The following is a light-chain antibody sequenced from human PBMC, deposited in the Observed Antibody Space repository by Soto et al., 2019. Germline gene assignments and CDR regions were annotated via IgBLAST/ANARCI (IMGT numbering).Light chain of an antibody. J-gene: IGKJ4*01. CDR2: WAS. CDR1: QSVLYSSNNKNY. CDR3: QQYYSTLLT. Sequence: DIVMTQSPDSLSVSLVETATINCKSSQSVLYSSNNKNYLAWYQQKPGQPPKLLIYWASTRESGVPDRFSGSGSGTDFTLTISSLQAEDVAVYYCQQYYSTLLTFGGGTKVDIK. V-gene: IGKV4-1*01.